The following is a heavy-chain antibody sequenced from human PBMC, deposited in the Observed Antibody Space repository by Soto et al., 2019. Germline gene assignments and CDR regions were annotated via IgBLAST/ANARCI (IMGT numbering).Heavy chain of an antibody. Sequence: ASVKVSCKASGYTFTSYYMHWVRQAPGQGLEWMGIINPSGGSTSYAQKFQGRVTMTRDTSTSTVYMELSSLRSEDTAVYYCARDLVGVDYGDFTPSMDYWGQGTLVTVSS. D-gene: IGHD4-17*01. CDR2: INPSGGST. J-gene: IGHJ4*02. CDR1: GYTFTSYY. CDR3: ARDLVGVDYGDFTPSMDY. V-gene: IGHV1-46*01.